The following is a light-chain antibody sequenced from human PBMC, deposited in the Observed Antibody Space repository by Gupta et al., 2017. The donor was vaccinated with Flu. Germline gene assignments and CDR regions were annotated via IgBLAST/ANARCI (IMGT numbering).Light chain of an antibody. J-gene: IGLJ1*01. CDR3: QSYDSSLNGYV. CDR2: DSS. CDR1: NSNTWAGYD. V-gene: IGLV1-40*01. Sequence: SVLAQPPSVSGAPGQRVTISCTGTNSNTWAGYDVHWYQHLPGTAPKLLIYDSSNRQSGVPDRFSGSKSAASASLAITGLQAEDEADYYCQSYDSSLNGYVFGTGTKVTVL.